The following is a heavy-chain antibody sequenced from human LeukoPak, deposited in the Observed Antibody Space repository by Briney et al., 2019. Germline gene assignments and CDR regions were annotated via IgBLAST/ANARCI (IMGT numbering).Heavy chain of an antibody. CDR2: IYYSGST. CDR1: GGSISNYY. J-gene: IGHJ5*02. D-gene: IGHD4-17*01. CDR3: ASSTVTSDWFDP. Sequence: SETLSLTCTVSGGSISNYYWSWIRQPPGKGLEWIGYIYYSGSTNYNPSLKSRVTISVDTSKNQFSLKLSSVTAADTAVYYCASSTVTSDWFDPWGQGTLVTVSS. V-gene: IGHV4-59*01.